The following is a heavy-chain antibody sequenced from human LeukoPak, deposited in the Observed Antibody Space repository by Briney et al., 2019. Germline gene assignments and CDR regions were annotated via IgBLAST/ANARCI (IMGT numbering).Heavy chain of an antibody. V-gene: IGHV3-21*01. D-gene: IGHD6-6*01. CDR1: GFTFSSYS. CDR3: AGDMTRIAARPDYFDY. J-gene: IGHJ4*02. CDR2: ISSSSSYI. Sequence: GGSLRLSCAASGFTFSSYSMNWVRQAPGKGLEWVSSISSSSSYIYYADSVKGRFTISRDNAKNSLYLQMNSLRAEDTAVYYCAGDMTRIAARPDYFDYWGQGTLVTVSS.